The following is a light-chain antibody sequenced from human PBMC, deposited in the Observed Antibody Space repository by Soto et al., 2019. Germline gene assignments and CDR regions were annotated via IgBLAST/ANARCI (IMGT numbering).Light chain of an antibody. Sequence: DIQMTQSPSSLSASVGDRVTITSRASQSISSYLNWYQQKPGNSPKVLLYGASILQTGVPSRFSGSGSGTDFTLTIRSLQPEDSATYYCQQSYSTPWTFGQGTKVEIK. CDR3: QQSYSTPWT. CDR2: GAS. CDR1: QSISSY. J-gene: IGKJ1*01. V-gene: IGKV1-39*01.